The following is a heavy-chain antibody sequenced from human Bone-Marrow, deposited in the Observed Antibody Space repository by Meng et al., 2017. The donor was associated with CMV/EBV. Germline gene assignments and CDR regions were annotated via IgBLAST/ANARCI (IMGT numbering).Heavy chain of an antibody. V-gene: IGHV1-2*02. D-gene: IGHD3-3*01. CDR1: GYSFNDYY. CDR2: INPKSGGT. CDR3: ARDHLKWFLSLGPFDAFDI. J-gene: IGHJ3*02. Sequence: ASVKVSCKASGYSFNDYYIHWVRQAPGQGLEWMGWINPKSGGTNYAQKFQGRVTMTRDTSISTAYMELSRLRSDDTAVYYCARDHLKWFLSLGPFDAFDIWGQGTMATVSS.